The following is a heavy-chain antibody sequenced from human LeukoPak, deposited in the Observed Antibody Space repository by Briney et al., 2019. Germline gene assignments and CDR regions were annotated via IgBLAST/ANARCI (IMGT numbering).Heavy chain of an antibody. CDR1: GFTFSSYW. V-gene: IGHV3-74*01. J-gene: IGHJ4*02. CDR3: ARDRWELLFDY. Sequence: PGGSLRLPCAASGFTFSSYWMHWVRQAPGKGLVWVSRINTDGGSTSYADSVKGRFTISRDNAKNTLYLQMNSLRAEDTAVYYCARDRWELLFDYWGQGTLVTVSS. D-gene: IGHD1-26*01. CDR2: INTDGGST.